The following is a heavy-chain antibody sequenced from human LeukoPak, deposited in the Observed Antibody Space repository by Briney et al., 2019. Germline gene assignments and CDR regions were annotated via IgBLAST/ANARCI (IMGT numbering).Heavy chain of an antibody. CDR1: GGSISSYY. V-gene: IGHV4-4*09. CDR3: ARHVPSGYYFDY. D-gene: IGHD1-26*01. Sequence: SETLSLTCTVSGGSISSYYWSWIRQPPGKGLEWIGYIYTSGSTNYNPSLKSRVTISVDTSKNQFSLKLSSVTAADTAVYYCARHVPSGYYFDYWGQGTLVTVSS. J-gene: IGHJ4*02. CDR2: IYTSGST.